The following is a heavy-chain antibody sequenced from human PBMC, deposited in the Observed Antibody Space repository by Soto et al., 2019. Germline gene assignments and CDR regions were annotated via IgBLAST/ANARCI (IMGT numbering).Heavy chain of an antibody. CDR1: GGTFSSYS. J-gene: IGHJ4*02. CDR2: IIPIFGTA. Sequence: QVPLVQSGAEVKKPGSSVKVSCKASGGTFSSYSINWVRQAPGQGLEWMGEIIPIFGTANYAQKFQGRVTITADESTSTAYMELSRLRSEGTAVYYCARDGGRHSGGIDYWGQGTLVTVSS. D-gene: IGHD1-26*01. CDR3: ARDGGRHSGGIDY. V-gene: IGHV1-69*01.